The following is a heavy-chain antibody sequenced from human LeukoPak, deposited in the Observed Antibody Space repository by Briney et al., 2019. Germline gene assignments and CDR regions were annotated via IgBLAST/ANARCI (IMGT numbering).Heavy chain of an antibody. D-gene: IGHD6-6*01. V-gene: IGHV3-48*01. Sequence: PGGSLRLSCAASGFTFSSYGMDWVRQAPGKGLEWVSYISSNTRTISYANSVKGRFTISRDNAQNSLFLQMNSLRAEDTAVYYCTRGGAARPGYWGQGTLVTVSS. CDR3: TRGGAARPGY. CDR2: ISSNTRTI. CDR1: GFTFSSYG. J-gene: IGHJ4*02.